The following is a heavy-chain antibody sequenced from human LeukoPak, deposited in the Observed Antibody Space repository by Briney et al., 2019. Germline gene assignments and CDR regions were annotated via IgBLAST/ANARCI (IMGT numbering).Heavy chain of an antibody. J-gene: IGHJ2*01. V-gene: IGHV4-59*01. CDR2: IYYSGST. CDR3: AREVPAAMRWYFDL. D-gene: IGHD2-2*01. Sequence: SETLSLTCTVSGGSISSYYWGWIRQPPGKGLEWIGYIYYSGSTNYNPSLKSRVTISVDTSKNQFSLKLSSVTAADTAVYYCAREVPAAMRWYFDLWGRGTLVTVSS. CDR1: GGSISSYY.